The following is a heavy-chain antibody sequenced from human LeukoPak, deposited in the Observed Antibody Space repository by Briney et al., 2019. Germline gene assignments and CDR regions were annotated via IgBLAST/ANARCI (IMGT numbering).Heavy chain of an antibody. Sequence: ASVKVSCKASGYTFTGYYMHWVRQAPGQGLEWMGWINPNSGGTNYAQKLQGRVTMTRDTSISTAYMALSRLRSDDTAVYYCARVQRSSVVVAAPLYYWGQGTLVTVSS. CDR3: ARVQRSSVVVAAPLYY. CDR2: INPNSGGT. CDR1: GYTFTGYY. V-gene: IGHV1-2*02. D-gene: IGHD2-15*01. J-gene: IGHJ4*02.